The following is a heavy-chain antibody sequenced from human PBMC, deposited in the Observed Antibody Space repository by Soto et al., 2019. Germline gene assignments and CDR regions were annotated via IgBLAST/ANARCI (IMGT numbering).Heavy chain of an antibody. J-gene: IGHJ6*02. V-gene: IGHV3-23*01. CDR2: ISGSGGST. Sequence: PGGSLRLSCAASGFTFSSYAMSWVRQAPGKGLEWVSAISGSGGSTYYADSVKGRFTISRDNSKNTLYLQMNSLRAEDTAVYYCAKGLNYYGSGSYYHRYYYYGMDVWGQGTTVTVSS. CDR3: AKGLNYYGSGSYYHRYYYYGMDV. CDR1: GFTFSSYA. D-gene: IGHD3-10*01.